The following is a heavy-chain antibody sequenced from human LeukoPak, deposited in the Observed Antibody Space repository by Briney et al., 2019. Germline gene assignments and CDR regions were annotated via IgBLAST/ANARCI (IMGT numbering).Heavy chain of an antibody. D-gene: IGHD3-9*01. CDR3: EKVKDFYDVLPGYYRYSHFDY. J-gene: IGHJ4*02. Sequence: GGSLRLSCAASGFTFSSYAMNWVRQAPGKGLEWVSTMSGGGGSIYYADSVKGRFTISRDNAQNTLYLQMTRLRAEDTAVYYYEKVKDFYDVLPGYYRYSHFDYWGQGTLVTVSS. CDR2: MSGGGGSI. CDR1: GFTFSSYA. V-gene: IGHV3-23*01.